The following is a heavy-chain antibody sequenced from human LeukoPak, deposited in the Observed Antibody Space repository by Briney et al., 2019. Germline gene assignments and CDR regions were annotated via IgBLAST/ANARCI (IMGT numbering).Heavy chain of an antibody. V-gene: IGHV4-59*01. Sequence: SETLSLTCTVSGGSISSYYWSWIRQPPGKGLEWIGYIYYSGSTNYNPSLKSRVTISVDTSKNQFSLKLSSATAADTAVYYCARDGSGYDYGFDYWGQGTLVTVSS. D-gene: IGHD5-12*01. CDR3: ARDGSGYDYGFDY. CDR1: GGSISSYY. CDR2: IYYSGST. J-gene: IGHJ4*02.